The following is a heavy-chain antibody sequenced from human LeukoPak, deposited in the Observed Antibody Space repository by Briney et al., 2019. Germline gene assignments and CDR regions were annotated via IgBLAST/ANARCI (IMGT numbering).Heavy chain of an antibody. Sequence: PGGSLRLSCAASGLTFSSYWMSWVRQAPGKGLEWVANIKQDGSEKYYVDSVKGRFTISRDNAKNSLYLQMNSLRSEDTAVYYCARLKRGIGAAGTSLRGWFDPWGQGTLVTVSS. V-gene: IGHV3-7*03. CDR2: IKQDGSEK. J-gene: IGHJ5*02. CDR1: GLTFSSYW. D-gene: IGHD6-13*01. CDR3: ARLKRGIGAAGTSLRGWFDP.